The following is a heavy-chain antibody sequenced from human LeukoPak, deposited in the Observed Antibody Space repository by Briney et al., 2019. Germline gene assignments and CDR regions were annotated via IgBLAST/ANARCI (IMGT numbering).Heavy chain of an antibody. V-gene: IGHV1-69*13. J-gene: IGHJ3*02. CDR2: IIPIFGPA. D-gene: IGHD2-2*01. Sequence: SVKVSCKASGGTLSSYAISWVRQAPGQGLEWMGGIIPIFGPASYAQKFQGRVTITADESTSTAYMELSSLRSEDTAVYYCASLGYCSSTSCYGEDDAFDIWGQGTMVTVSS. CDR3: ASLGYCSSTSCYGEDDAFDI. CDR1: GGTLSSYA.